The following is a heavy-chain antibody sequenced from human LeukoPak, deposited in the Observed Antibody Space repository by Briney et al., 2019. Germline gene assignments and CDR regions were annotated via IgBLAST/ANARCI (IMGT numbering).Heavy chain of an antibody. CDR1: GGSISSSNYY. D-gene: IGHD2-2*01. CDR2: IYYSGST. CDR3: ARVKRKYQLLKPLHETPSHYFDY. V-gene: IGHV4-39*07. J-gene: IGHJ4*02. Sequence: PSETLSLTCTVSGGSISSSNYYWGWIRQPPGKGLEWIGSIYYSGSTYYSPSLKSRVTISVDTSKNQFSLKVSSVTAADTAVYYCARVKRKYQLLKPLHETPSHYFDYWGQGTLVTVSS.